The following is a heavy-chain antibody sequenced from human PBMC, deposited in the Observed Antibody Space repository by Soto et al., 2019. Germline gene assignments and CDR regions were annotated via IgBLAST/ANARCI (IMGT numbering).Heavy chain of an antibody. CDR3: ARRYCSSTSCYAGDAFDI. CDR1: GYTFTSYD. CDR2: MNPNSGNT. D-gene: IGHD2-2*01. Sequence: ASVKVSCKASGYTFTSYDINWVRQATGQGLEWMGWMNPNSGNTGYAQKFQGRVTMTRNTSISTAYMELSSLRSEDTAVYYCARRYCSSTSCYAGDAFDIWGQGTMVTVS. J-gene: IGHJ3*02. V-gene: IGHV1-8*01.